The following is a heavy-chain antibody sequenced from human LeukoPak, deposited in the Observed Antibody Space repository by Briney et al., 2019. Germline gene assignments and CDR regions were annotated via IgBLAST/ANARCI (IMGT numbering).Heavy chain of an antibody. Sequence: SETLSLTCTVSGGSISSSSYYWGWIRQPPGKGLEWIGSIYYSGSTYYNPSLKSRVTISVGTSKNQFSLKLSSVTAADTAVYYCARRRGYDILTGYSSFDYWGQGTLVTVSS. V-gene: IGHV4-39*01. CDR2: IYYSGST. CDR3: ARRRGYDILTGYSSFDY. D-gene: IGHD3-9*01. J-gene: IGHJ4*02. CDR1: GGSISSSSYY.